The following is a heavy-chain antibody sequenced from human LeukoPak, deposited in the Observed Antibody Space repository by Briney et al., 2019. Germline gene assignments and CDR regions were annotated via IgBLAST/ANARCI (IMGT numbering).Heavy chain of an antibody. J-gene: IGHJ3*02. CDR1: GYSLTNYY. CDR3: AREGRTDYGASRSFDI. V-gene: IGHV1-46*01. Sequence: ASVKVSCKASGYSLTNYYMHWVRHVPGQGPEWLGLINPSGGTKYAQKFQDRVTMTRDTSTRTIYMELSSLTSEDRAVSYCAREGRTDYGASRSFDIWGQGTMVTVSS. D-gene: IGHD4-17*01. CDR2: INPSGGT.